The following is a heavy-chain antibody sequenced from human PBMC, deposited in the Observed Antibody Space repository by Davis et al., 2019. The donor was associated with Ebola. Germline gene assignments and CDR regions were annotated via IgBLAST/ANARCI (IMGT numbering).Heavy chain of an antibody. CDR3: ARGPLSYSSGWYQYYYYYGMDV. CDR2: INPSGGST. V-gene: IGHV1-46*01. CDR1: GYTFTSYY. Sequence: AASVKVSCKASGYTFTSYYMHWVRQAPGQGLEWMGIINPSGGSTSYAQKFQGRVTMTRDTSTSTVYMELSSLRSEDTAVYYCARGPLSYSSGWYQYYYYYGMDVWGKGTTVTVSS. D-gene: IGHD6-19*01. J-gene: IGHJ6*04.